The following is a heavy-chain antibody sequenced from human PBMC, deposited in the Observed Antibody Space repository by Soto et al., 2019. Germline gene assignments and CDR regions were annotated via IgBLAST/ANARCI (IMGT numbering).Heavy chain of an antibody. D-gene: IGHD6-19*01. CDR2: MNPNSGNT. Sequence: QVQLVQSGAEVKKPGASVKVSCKASGYTFTSYDINWVRQATGQGLEWMGWMNPNSGNTGYAQKFQGRVTMTRNTSISTAYMELSSLRSEDTAVYYCARQGIAVAGPYYYYGIDVWGQGTTVTVSS. CDR3: ARQGIAVAGPYYYYGIDV. CDR1: GYTFTSYD. V-gene: IGHV1-8*01. J-gene: IGHJ6*02.